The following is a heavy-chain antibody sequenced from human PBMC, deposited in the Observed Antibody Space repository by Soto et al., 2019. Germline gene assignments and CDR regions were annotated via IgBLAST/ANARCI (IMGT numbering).Heavy chain of an antibody. Sequence: EVRLLESGGALVQPGGSLRLSCAASGFTFSSYAMSWVRQAPGKGLEWVSVITGSGGSTKYADSVIGRFTISRDNSKNTLFLQMNSLRAEDAAVYYFAKARYTDGWYQLDYWGQGTLVTVSS. CDR3: AKARYTDGWYQLDY. V-gene: IGHV3-23*01. J-gene: IGHJ4*02. CDR1: GFTFSSYA. D-gene: IGHD6-19*01. CDR2: ITGSGGST.